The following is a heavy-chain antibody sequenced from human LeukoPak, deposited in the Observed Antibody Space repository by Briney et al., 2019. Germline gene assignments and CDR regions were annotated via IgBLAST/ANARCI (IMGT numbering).Heavy chain of an antibody. Sequence: PGRSLRLSCAASRFTFSSYGMHWVRQAPGKGLEWVAVIWYDGSNKYYADSVKGRFTISRDNSKNTLYLQMNSLRAEDTAVYYCAKAHTENWGQGTLVTVSS. CDR1: RFTFSSYG. J-gene: IGHJ4*02. CDR2: IWYDGSNK. CDR3: AKAHTEN. D-gene: IGHD1-14*01. V-gene: IGHV3-33*06.